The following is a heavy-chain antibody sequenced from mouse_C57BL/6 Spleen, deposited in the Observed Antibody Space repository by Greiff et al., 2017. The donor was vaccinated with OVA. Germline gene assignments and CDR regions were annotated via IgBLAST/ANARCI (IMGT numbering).Heavy chain of an antibody. CDR3: ERRSYGDPYWYFDG. CDR2: ISSGCSTI. CDR1: GFTFSDYG. J-gene: IGHJ1*03. V-gene: IGHV5-17*01. Sequence: EVKVEESGGGLVKPGGSLKLSCAASGFTFSDYGMHWVRQAPEKGLEWVAYISSGCSTIYYADTVKGRFTFSRDKSKDTMFLPMSSLRSEDTAMYYCERRSYGDPYWYFDGWGTGITVSVAS. D-gene: IGHD2-13*01.